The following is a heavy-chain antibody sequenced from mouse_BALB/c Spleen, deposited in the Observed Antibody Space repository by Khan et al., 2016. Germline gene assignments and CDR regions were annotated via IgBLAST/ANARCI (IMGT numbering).Heavy chain of an antibody. CDR2: INTDTGKP. CDR3: ARLWYGNY. V-gene: IGHV9-1*02. J-gene: IGHJ2*01. Sequence: QIQLVQSGPELKKPGETVKISCKASGYTFTNYGMNWVKQAPGKGLKWIGWINTDTGKPTYADDFKGRVAFSLDTSASTAYLQINNLKNEDRATYFCARLWYGNYWGQGTTLTVSS. CDR1: GYTFTNYG. D-gene: IGHD2-10*02.